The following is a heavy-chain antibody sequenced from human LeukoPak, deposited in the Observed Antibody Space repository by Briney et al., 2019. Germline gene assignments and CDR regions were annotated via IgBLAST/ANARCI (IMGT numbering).Heavy chain of an antibody. CDR1: GFTFSSYA. Sequence: GRSLRLSCAASGFTFSSYAMHWVRQAPGKGLEWVAVISYDGSNKYYADSVKGRLTISRDNSKNTLYLQMNSLRAEDTAVYYCARPTTGSSWSNPYYYYGMDVWGKGTTVTVSS. D-gene: IGHD6-13*01. CDR3: ARPTTGSSWSNPYYYYGMDV. J-gene: IGHJ6*04. CDR2: ISYDGSNK. V-gene: IGHV3-30*04.